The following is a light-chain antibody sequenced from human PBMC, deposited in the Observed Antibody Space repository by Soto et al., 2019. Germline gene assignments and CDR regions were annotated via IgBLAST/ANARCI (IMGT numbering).Light chain of an antibody. CDR1: SSDVGGYNS. CDR3: CSHAGSYTDV. J-gene: IGLJ1*01. CDR2: DVT. Sequence: QSALTQPRSVSGSPGQSVTISCTGASSDVGGYNSVSWYQQHPGKPPKLMIYDVTRRPSGVPDRFSGSKSGNTASLTISGLQAEDEADYYCCSHAGSYTDVFGTGTKLTVL. V-gene: IGLV2-11*01.